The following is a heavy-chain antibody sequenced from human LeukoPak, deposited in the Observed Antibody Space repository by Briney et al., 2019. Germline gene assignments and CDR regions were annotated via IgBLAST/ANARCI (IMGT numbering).Heavy chain of an antibody. CDR1: GYTFTSYY. Sequence: ASVKVSCKASGYTFTSYYMQWVRQAPGQGLEWMGIVNPSGGSTSYAQKFQGRVTMTRDTSTSTVYMELSNLRSEDTAVYYCASWGYLEYFQHWGQGTLVTVSS. D-gene: IGHD5-18*01. CDR2: VNPSGGST. J-gene: IGHJ1*01. V-gene: IGHV1-46*01. CDR3: ASWGYLEYFQH.